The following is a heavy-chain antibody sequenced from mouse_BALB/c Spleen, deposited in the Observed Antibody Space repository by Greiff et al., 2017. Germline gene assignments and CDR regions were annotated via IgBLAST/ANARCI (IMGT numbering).Heavy chain of an antibody. D-gene: IGHD2-3*01. V-gene: IGHV5-6*01. CDR1: GFTFSSYG. J-gene: IGHJ4*01. CDR2: ISSGGSYT. CDR3: ARHDGYYYAMDY. Sequence: EVQVVESGGDLVKPGGSLKLSCAASGFTFSSYGMSWVRQTPDKRLEWVATISSGGSYTYYPDSVKGRFTISRDNAKNTLYLQMSSLKSEDTAMYYCARHDGYYYAMDYWGQGTSVTVSS.